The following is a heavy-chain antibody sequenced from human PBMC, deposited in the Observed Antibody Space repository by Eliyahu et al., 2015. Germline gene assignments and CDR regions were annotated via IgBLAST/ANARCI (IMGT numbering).Heavy chain of an antibody. D-gene: IGHD1-1*01. CDR1: GGSIXSGSYS. J-gene: IGHJ6*03. V-gene: IGHV4-61*02. CDR3: ARDHTGMNNNYYYYYMDV. Sequence: QVQLQESGPGLVKPSQTLSLTCTVXGGSIXSGSYSWSWIRQPAGKGLEWIGRIYTGGYTNYNPSLKSRVTISVDTSKNQFSLKLSSVTAADTAVYYCARDHTGMNNNYYYYYMDVWGKGTTVTVSS. CDR2: IYTGGYT.